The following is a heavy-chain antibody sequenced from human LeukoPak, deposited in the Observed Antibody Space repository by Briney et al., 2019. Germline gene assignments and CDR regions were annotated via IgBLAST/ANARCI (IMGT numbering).Heavy chain of an antibody. CDR1: GFTFSTYA. V-gene: IGHV3-30*04. Sequence: GGSLRLSCAVSGFTFSTYAMNWVRQAPGKGLEWVAIISYDGSNEYHADSVKGRFTISRDNSKNTLYLQMKSLRAEDTAIYYCTRAPFPYSSSWYGVDWGQGTLVTVSS. J-gene: IGHJ4*02. CDR3: TRAPFPYSSSWYGVD. CDR2: ISYDGSNE. D-gene: IGHD6-13*01.